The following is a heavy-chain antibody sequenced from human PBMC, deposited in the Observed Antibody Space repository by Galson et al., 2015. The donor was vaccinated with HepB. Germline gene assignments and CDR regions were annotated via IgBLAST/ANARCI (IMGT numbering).Heavy chain of an antibody. CDR1: GDSVSSNSAA. CDR2: TYYRSRWYN. J-gene: IGHJ6*02. Sequence: CAISGDSVSSNSAAWNWIRQSPSRGLEWLGRTYYRSRWYNDYAESVRSRISINPDTSRNQFSLQMKSVTPEDPAVYYCASVVGTIYYYGMDVWGQGTTVIVSS. V-gene: IGHV6-1*01. D-gene: IGHD2-15*01. CDR3: ASVVGTIYYYGMDV.